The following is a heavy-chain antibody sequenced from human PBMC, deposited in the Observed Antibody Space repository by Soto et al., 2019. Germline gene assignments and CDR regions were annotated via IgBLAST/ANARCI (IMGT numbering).Heavy chain of an antibody. Sequence: GGSLRLSCAASGFTFSSYGMHWVRQAPGKGLEWVAVISYDGSNKYYADSVKGRFTISRDNSKNTLYLQMNSLRAEDTAVYYCAKDAKLLSGYYYSFDYWGQGTLVTVSS. CDR2: ISYDGSNK. CDR1: GFTFSSYG. J-gene: IGHJ4*02. D-gene: IGHD3-22*01. V-gene: IGHV3-30*18. CDR3: AKDAKLLSGYYYSFDY.